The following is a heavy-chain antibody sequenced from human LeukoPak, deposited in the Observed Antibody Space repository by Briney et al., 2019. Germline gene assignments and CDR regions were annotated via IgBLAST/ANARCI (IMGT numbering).Heavy chain of an antibody. CDR2: IYYSGST. Sequence: TLSLTCTVSGGSISSGGYYWSWIRQHPGKGLEWIGYIYYSGSTYYNPSLKSRVTISVDTSKNQFSLKLSSVTAADTAVYYCARETVASCYDYWGQGTLVTVSS. J-gene: IGHJ4*02. CDR3: ARETVASCYDY. D-gene: IGHD2-2*01. V-gene: IGHV4-31*03. CDR1: GGSISSGGYY.